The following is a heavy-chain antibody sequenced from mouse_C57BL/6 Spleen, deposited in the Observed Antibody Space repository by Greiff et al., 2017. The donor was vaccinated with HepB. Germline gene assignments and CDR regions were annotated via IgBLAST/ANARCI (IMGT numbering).Heavy chain of an antibody. V-gene: IGHV1-55*01. CDR1: GYTFTSYW. CDR2: IYPGSGST. D-gene: IGHD1-1*01. CDR3: ARSYYGSSGYFDV. J-gene: IGHJ1*03. Sequence: VKLQQPGAELVKPGASVKMSCKASGYTFTSYWITWVKQRPGQGLEWIGDIYPGSGSTNYNEKFKSKATLTVDTSSSTAYMQLSSLTSEDSAVYYCARSYYGSSGYFDVWGTGTTVTVSS.